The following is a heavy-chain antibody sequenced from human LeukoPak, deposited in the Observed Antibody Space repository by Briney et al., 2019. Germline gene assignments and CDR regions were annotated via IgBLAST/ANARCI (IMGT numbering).Heavy chain of an antibody. CDR3: ARDGGGFLGPHLEVTMAK. D-gene: IGHD3-3*01. V-gene: IGHV3-30*03. J-gene: IGHJ4*02. CDR1: GFTFSSYG. Sequence: GGSLRLSCTASGFTFSSYGMHWVRQAPGKGLEWVAVISYDGSNKYYADSVKGRFTISRDNSKNTLYLQMNSLRAEDTAVYYCARDGGGFLGPHLEVTMAKWGQGTLVTVSS. CDR2: ISYDGSNK.